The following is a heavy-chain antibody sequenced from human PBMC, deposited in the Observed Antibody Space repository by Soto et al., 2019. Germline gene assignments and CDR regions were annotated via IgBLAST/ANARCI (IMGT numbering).Heavy chain of an antibody. V-gene: IGHV3-72*01. Sequence: EVELVESGGGLVQAGGSLRVSCGVSGFTSSDHYMDWVRQAPGKGLEWVGRTAKKRSSYTTEYAASVKGRFIISRDDSKNSVYLQMNRMQIEYTDVYYCARAGFGHGLDVWGQGTTVTVSS. J-gene: IGHJ6*02. D-gene: IGHD3-16*01. CDR3: ARAGFGHGLDV. CDR1: GFTSSDHY. CDR2: TAKKRSSYTT.